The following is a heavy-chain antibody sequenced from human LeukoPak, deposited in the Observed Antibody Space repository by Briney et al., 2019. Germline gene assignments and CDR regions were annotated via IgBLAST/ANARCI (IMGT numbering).Heavy chain of an antibody. J-gene: IGHJ2*01. CDR2: ISVSGVST. CDR1: GFPFRSYV. D-gene: IGHD2-21*02. V-gene: IGHV3-23*01. Sequence: GGSLRLSCAASGFPFRSYVMSWVRQAPGKGLERVSGISVSGVSTFYAVSVKGRFAISRDNSKNTLYLHMNSLRAEDTAVYYCAKFSTVTGIGPWYFDLWGRGTLLTVSS. CDR3: AKFSTVTGIGPWYFDL.